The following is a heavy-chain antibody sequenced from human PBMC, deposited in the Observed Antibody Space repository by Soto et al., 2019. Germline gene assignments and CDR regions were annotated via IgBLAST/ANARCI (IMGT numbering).Heavy chain of an antibody. J-gene: IGHJ4*02. CDR3: VHHGGVPYYHDF. CDR1: GVSLSSSSW. D-gene: IGHD2-8*01. CDR2: IFYSGST. V-gene: IGHV4-4*02. Sequence: ETLSLTCAVSGVSLSSSSWWSWVRQPPGKTLEWLGEIFYSGSTKYNPSLNSRVTISADQSKNDFSLRLSSVTAADTAVYYCVHHGGVPYYHDFWGQGMLVTVSS.